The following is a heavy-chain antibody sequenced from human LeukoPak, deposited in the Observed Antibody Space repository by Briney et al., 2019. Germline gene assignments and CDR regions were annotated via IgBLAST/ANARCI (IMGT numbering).Heavy chain of an antibody. D-gene: IGHD3-22*01. V-gene: IGHV3-30-3*01. CDR2: ISYDGSNK. CDR3: ARDYLDFYYDSSGYYYGSFDY. J-gene: IGHJ4*02. Sequence: GRPLRLSCAASGFTFSSYAMHWVRQAPGKGLEWVAVISYDGSNKYYADSVKGRFTISRDNSKNTLYLQMNSLRAEDTAVYYCARDYLDFYYDSSGYYYGSFDYWGQGTLVTVSS. CDR1: GFTFSSYA.